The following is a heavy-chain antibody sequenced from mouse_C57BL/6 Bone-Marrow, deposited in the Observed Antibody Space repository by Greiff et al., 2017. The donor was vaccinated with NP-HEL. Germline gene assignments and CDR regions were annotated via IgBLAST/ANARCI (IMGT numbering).Heavy chain of an antibody. CDR3: ALNYYGSRGWYFDV. CDR1: GYTFTDYY. Sequence: EVQLQQSGPELVKPGASVKISCKASGYTFTDYYMNWVKQSHGKSLEWIGDINPNNGGTSYNQKFKGKATLTVDKSSSTAYMELRSLTSEDSAVYYCALNYYGSRGWYFDVWGTGTTVTVSS. J-gene: IGHJ1*03. D-gene: IGHD1-1*01. CDR2: INPNNGGT. V-gene: IGHV1-26*01.